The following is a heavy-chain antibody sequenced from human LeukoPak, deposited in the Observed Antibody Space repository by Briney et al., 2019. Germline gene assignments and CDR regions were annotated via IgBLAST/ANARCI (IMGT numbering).Heavy chain of an antibody. D-gene: IGHD6-13*01. J-gene: IGHJ4*02. CDR3: AKAPAAGIPDDY. Sequence: PGGSLRLSCAASGFTFSSYAMHWVRQAPGKGLEWVAVISYDGSNKYYADSVKGRFTISRDNSKNTLYLQMNSLRAEDTAVYYCAKAPAAGIPDDYWGQGTLVTVSS. CDR1: GFTFSSYA. CDR2: ISYDGSNK. V-gene: IGHV3-30-3*01.